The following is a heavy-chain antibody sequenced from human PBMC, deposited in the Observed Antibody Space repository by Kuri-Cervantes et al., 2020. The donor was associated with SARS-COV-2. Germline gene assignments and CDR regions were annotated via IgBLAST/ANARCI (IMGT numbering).Heavy chain of an antibody. CDR1: GYTFTGYY. J-gene: IGHJ4*02. D-gene: IGHD1-26*01. Sequence: ASVKVSCKASGYTFTGYYMHWVRQAPGQGLEWMGWINPNSGGTKYAQKFQGRVTMTRDTSISTAYMELSRLRSDDTAVYYCTRGRITWERRGGFDYWGQGTLVTVSS. V-gene: IGHV1-2*02. CDR3: TRGRITWERRGGFDY. CDR2: INPNSGGT.